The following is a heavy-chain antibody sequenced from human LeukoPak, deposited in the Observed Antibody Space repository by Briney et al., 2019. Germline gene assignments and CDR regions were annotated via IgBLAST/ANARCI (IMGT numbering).Heavy chain of an antibody. V-gene: IGHV4-39*07. Sequence: PSETLSLTCTVSGGSISSSSYYWGWIRQPPGKGLEWIGSIYYSGSTYYNPSLKSRVTISVDPSKNQFSLKLRSVTAADTAFYYCARDNVPGYFDYWGQGALVTVSS. D-gene: IGHD2-8*01. CDR3: ARDNVPGYFDY. CDR1: GGSISSSSYY. J-gene: IGHJ4*02. CDR2: IYYSGST.